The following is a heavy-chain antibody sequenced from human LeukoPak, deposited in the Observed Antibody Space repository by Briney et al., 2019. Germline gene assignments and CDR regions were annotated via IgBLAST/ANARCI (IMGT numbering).Heavy chain of an antibody. D-gene: IGHD3-10*01. CDR1: GYTFTSYG. V-gene: IGHV1-18*01. J-gene: IGHJ6*03. CDR2: ISAYNGNT. CDR3: ARFGSSARSGYYYYMDV. Sequence: GASVKVSCKASGYTFTSYGISWVRQAPGQGLEWMGWISAYNGNTNYAQKLQGGVTMTTDTSTSTAYMELRSLRSDDTAVYYCARFGSSARSGYYYYMDVWGKGTTVTVSS.